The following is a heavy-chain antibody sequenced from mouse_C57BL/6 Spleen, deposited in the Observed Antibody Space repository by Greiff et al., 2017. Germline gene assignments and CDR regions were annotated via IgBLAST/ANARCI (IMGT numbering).Heavy chain of an antibody. CDR1: GYTFTSSW. V-gene: IGHV1-64*01. CDR3: ARGGTMVKGDY. D-gene: IGHD2-2*01. J-gene: IGHJ2*01. Sequence: VQLQQPGAELVKPGASVKLSCKASGYTFTSSWMHWVKQRPGQGLEWIGMIHPNSGSTNYNEKFKSKATLTVDKSSSPAYMQLSSLTSEDSAVYYCARGGTMVKGDYWGQGTTLTLSS. CDR2: IHPNSGST.